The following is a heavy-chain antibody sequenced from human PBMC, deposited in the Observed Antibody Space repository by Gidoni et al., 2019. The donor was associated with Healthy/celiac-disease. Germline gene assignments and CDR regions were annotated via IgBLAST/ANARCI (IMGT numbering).Heavy chain of an antibody. CDR1: GGSISSSSYY. V-gene: IGHV4-39*01. D-gene: IGHD2-15*01. J-gene: IGHJ5*02. CDR2: IYYSGST. CDR3: ARGPLCSGGSCYAYNWFDP. Sequence: QLQLQESGPGLVKPSETLSLTCTVSGGSISSSSYYWGWLRQPPGKRLEWIGSIYYSGSTYYNPSLKSRVTISVDTSKNQFSLKLSSVTAADTAVYYCARGPLCSGGSCYAYNWFDPWGQGTLVTVSS.